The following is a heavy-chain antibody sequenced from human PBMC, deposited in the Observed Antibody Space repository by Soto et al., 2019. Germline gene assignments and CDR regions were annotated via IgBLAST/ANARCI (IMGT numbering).Heavy chain of an antibody. CDR2: IIPVYDTA. J-gene: IGHJ6*02. CDR3: ARDENSGFFIGYYGLDV. Sequence: QVQLVQSGAEVKKPGSSVKVSCKASGGTFSNFAISWVRQAPGQGLEWMGAIIPVYDTAKYAQPFQGRVTITEEQSPSPAYRELSSLLSEDTAVYYCARDENSGFFIGYYGLDVWGQGTTVTVSS. V-gene: IGHV1-69*01. D-gene: IGHD6-19*01. CDR1: GGTFSNFA.